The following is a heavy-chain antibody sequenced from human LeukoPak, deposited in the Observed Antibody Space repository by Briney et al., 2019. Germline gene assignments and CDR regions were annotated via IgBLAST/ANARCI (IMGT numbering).Heavy chain of an antibody. D-gene: IGHD3-9*01. J-gene: IGHJ4*02. CDR2: ISAYNGNT. CDR3: ARDISRTYDILTGYEYYFDY. CDR1: GYTFTSYG. Sequence: ASVKVSCKASGYTFTSYGISWVRQAPGQGLEWMGWISAYNGNTNYAQKLQGRVTMTTDTSTSTAYMELRSLRSDDTAVYYCARDISRTYDILTGYEYYFDYWGQGALVTVSS. V-gene: IGHV1-18*01.